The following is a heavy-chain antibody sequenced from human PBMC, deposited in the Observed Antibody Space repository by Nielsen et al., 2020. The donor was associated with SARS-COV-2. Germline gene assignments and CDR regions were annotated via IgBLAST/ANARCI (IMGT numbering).Heavy chain of an antibody. J-gene: IGHJ6*02. V-gene: IGHV1-2*04. D-gene: IGHD2-8*01. CDR2: INPNSGDT. Sequence: ASVNVSCKASGYTFTGHYIHWVRQAPGQGLEWMGWINPNSGDTNYSQKFQGWVTMATDTSITTAYMELSRLRSDDTAVYYCARSTDGSSYYGMDVWGQGTTVTVS. CDR3: ARSTDGSSYYGMDV. CDR1: GYTFTGHY.